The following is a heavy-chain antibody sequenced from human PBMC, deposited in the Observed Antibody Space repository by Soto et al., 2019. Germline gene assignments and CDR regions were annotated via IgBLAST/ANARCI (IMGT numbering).Heavy chain of an antibody. CDR1: GFTFRRYG. D-gene: IGHD2-15*01. CDR3: ARGYSHRSGYLDY. Sequence: QVQLVESGGGVVQPGRSLRLSCAASGFTFRRYGMHWVRQAPGKGLEWVAVIWYDGSNKYYADSVKGRFTISRDNSKNTLYLQMNSLRAEDTTVYYCARGYSHRSGYLDYWGQGTVVTVSS. J-gene: IGHJ4*02. CDR2: IWYDGSNK. V-gene: IGHV3-33*01.